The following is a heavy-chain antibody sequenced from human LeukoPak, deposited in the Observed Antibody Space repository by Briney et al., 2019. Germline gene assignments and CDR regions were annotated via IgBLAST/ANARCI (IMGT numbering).Heavy chain of an antibody. Sequence: TPSETLSLTCTVSGGSVSSGSYYWSWIRQPPGKGLEWIGYIYYSGSTNYNPSLKSRVTISVDTSKNQFSLKLSSVTAADTAVYYCARALTYYDFRFDPWGQGTLVTVSS. CDR1: GGSVSSGSYY. J-gene: IGHJ5*02. CDR3: ARALTYYDFRFDP. D-gene: IGHD3-3*01. V-gene: IGHV4-61*01. CDR2: IYYSGST.